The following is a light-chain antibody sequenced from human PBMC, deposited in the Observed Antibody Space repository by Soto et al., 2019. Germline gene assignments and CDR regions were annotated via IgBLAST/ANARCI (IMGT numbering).Light chain of an antibody. CDR3: QQAFTFPPT. V-gene: IGKV1-12*01. CDR2: GAS. CDR1: QFISGW. J-gene: IGKJ1*01. Sequence: DIQMTQSPSSVSASVGDRVIITCRASQFISGWLAWYQQRPGKAPDLLVSGASTLQSGVPSRFSGGGSGTDFTLTIISLQPEDFATYYCQQAFTFPPTFGQGTRVEVK.